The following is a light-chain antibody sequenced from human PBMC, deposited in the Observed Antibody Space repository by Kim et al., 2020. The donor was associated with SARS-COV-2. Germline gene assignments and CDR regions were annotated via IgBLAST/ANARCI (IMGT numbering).Light chain of an antibody. J-gene: IGLJ1*01. CDR2: QDT. Sequence: SYELTQPPSVSVSPGQTASITCSGDKLGDKYASWYQLRPGQSPVLVIYQDTKRPSGISERFSGSNSGITATLTISGTQAMDEADYYCQAWDTSTYV. CDR1: KLGDKY. CDR3: QAWDTSTYV. V-gene: IGLV3-1*01.